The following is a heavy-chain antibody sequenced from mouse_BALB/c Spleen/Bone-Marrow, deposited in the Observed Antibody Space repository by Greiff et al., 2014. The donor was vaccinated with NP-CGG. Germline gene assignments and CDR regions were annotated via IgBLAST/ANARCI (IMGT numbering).Heavy chain of an antibody. V-gene: IGHV1S135*01. J-gene: IGHJ4*01. CDR2: IDPYNGGN. CDR3: ARGDDYLYYAMDY. D-gene: IGHD2-4*01. Sequence: VQLQQSGPELGKPGASVKGSCKASGYSFTDYNMYWGEQSHGKSLEWIGYIDPYNGGNTYNQKFKGKATLTVDKSSSTAFMHLSSLTSEDSAVYYCARGDDYLYYAMDYWGQGTSVTVSS. CDR1: GYSFTDYN.